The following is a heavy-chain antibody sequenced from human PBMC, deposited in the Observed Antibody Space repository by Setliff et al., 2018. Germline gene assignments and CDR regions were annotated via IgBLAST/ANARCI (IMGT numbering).Heavy chain of an antibody. D-gene: IGHD4-17*01. Sequence: GGSLRLSCAASGFSFSDYAMSWVRQAPRKGLEWVSGGSTGKTDYADSVKGRFTMSRDSSTNTLYLQMNSLRGEDTAVYYCAKDPNGDFFGAFDTWGQGALVTVSS. V-gene: IGHV3-23*01. CDR1: GFSFSDYA. CDR3: AKDPNGDFFGAFDT. J-gene: IGHJ5*02. CDR2: GSTGKT.